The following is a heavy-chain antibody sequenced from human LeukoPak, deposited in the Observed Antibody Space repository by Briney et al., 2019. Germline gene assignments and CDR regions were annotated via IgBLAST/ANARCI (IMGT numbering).Heavy chain of an antibody. CDR3: ARGPISLWFGDYYFDY. Sequence: GASVKVSCKSSGYTLIGYYIHWVRQAPGQGLEWMGWINPNSGGTGYAQKFQGRVTMTRNTSISTAYMELSSLRSEDTAVYYCARGPISLWFGDYYFDYWGQGTLVTVSS. J-gene: IGHJ4*02. D-gene: IGHD3-10*01. V-gene: IGHV1-8*02. CDR2: INPNSGGT. CDR1: GYTLIGYY.